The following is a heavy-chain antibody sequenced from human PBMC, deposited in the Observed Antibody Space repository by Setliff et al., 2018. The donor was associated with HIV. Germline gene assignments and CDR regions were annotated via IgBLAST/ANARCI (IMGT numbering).Heavy chain of an antibody. CDR2: ISSRGSTI. CDR1: GFTFSDYY. Sequence: GGSLRLSCEASGFTFSDYYMSWIRQAPGKGLEWVSYISSRGSTIYYADSVKGRFTISRDNAKNSLYLQMNTPRAEDTAVYFCARSPYGDYGLDYWGQGTLVTVSS. J-gene: IGHJ4*02. V-gene: IGHV3-11*04. D-gene: IGHD4-17*01. CDR3: ARSPYGDYGLDY.